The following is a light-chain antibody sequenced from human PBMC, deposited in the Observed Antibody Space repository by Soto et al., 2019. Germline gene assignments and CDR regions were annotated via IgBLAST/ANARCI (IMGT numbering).Light chain of an antibody. CDR1: QSILYSTNNTNY. Sequence: DIVMTQSPESLAVSLGERATINCKSSQSILYSTNNTNYLGWYQQKPGHPPRLLIYWASTRESGVPDRFSGSGSRTDFTLTISSLQAEDVAVYYGQQYYSIPYTFGQGTKLEIK. CDR3: QQYYSIPYT. V-gene: IGKV4-1*01. CDR2: WAS. J-gene: IGKJ2*01.